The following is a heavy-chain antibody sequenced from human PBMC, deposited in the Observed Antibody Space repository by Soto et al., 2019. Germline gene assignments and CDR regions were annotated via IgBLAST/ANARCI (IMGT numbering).Heavy chain of an antibody. Sequence: EVQLLESGGGLVQPGGSLRLSCAASGFTFSSYAMSWVRQAPGKGLEWVSAISGSGGSTYYADSVKGRLTLSRDNSKNTLYLKMNSLRAEDTAVYYCAYSSTPFDYWGPGTLVTVSS. D-gene: IGHD6-13*01. CDR3: AYSSTPFDY. CDR2: ISGSGGST. V-gene: IGHV3-23*01. CDR1: GFTFSSYA. J-gene: IGHJ4*02.